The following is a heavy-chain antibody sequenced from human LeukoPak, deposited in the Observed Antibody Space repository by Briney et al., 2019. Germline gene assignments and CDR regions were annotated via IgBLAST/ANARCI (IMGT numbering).Heavy chain of an antibody. CDR3: ARPIAAAGRMNWFDP. D-gene: IGHD6-13*01. CDR2: MNPNSGGT. Sequence: ASVKVSCKASGYTFTGYYMHCVRQAPGQGLEGVGWMNPNSGGTNYAQKFQGRVTMTRNPSTSTAYMELSKLRSDDTAVYYCARPIAAAGRMNWFDPWGQGTLVTVSS. CDR1: GYTFTGYY. V-gene: IGHV1-2*02. J-gene: IGHJ5*02.